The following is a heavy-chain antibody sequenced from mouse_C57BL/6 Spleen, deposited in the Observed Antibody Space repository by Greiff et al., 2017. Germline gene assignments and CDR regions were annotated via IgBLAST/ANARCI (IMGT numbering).Heavy chain of an antibody. CDR3: ARPIYYGNHWYFDV. V-gene: IGHV5-17*01. Sequence: EVQLVESGGGLVKPGGSLKLSCAASGFTFSDYGMHWVRQAPEKGLEWVAYISSGSSTIYYADTVKGRFTISRDNAKNTLFLQMTSLRSEDTAMYYCARPIYYGNHWYFDVWGTGTTVTVSS. D-gene: IGHD2-1*01. CDR2: ISSGSSTI. CDR1: GFTFSDYG. J-gene: IGHJ1*03.